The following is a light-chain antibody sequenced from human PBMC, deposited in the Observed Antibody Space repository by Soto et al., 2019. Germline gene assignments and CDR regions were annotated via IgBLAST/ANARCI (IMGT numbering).Light chain of an antibody. J-gene: IGKJ5*01. Sequence: DIQMTQSPSTLSASLGAKVTITCRASQSIGTLLAWYQQTPGRAPNLLIYDASSLQSGVPSRFSGSGSGTEFTLTISSLQPDDFATYFCQQFKTYPITFGQGTRLEI. CDR1: QSIGTL. CDR2: DAS. CDR3: QQFKTYPIT. V-gene: IGKV1-5*01.